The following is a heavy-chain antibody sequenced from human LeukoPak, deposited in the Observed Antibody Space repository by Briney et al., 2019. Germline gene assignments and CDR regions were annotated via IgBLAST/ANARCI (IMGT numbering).Heavy chain of an antibody. CDR3: ARVMHGEDDAFDI. Sequence: ASVKVSCKASGYAFTSYGISWVRQAPGQGLEWMGWISAYNGSTNYAQKLQGRVTMTTDTSTSTAYMELRSLRSDDTAVYYCARVMHGEDDAFDIWGQGTMVTVSS. J-gene: IGHJ3*02. V-gene: IGHV1-18*01. CDR2: ISAYNGST. D-gene: IGHD4-17*01. CDR1: GYAFTSYG.